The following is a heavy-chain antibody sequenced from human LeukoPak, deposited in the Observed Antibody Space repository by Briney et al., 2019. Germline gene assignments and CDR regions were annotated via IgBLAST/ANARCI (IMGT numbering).Heavy chain of an antibody. CDR1: GFTFSTYV. CDR2: ISVGAEYI. D-gene: IGHD3-3*01. Sequence: PRGSLRLSCAASGFTFSTYVMNWFRQAPGKGLEWVSTISVGAEYIFYAASVKGRFTISRDDSNNALYLQMHSLRAEDTALYYCASGPPFLKYFEYWGQGTLVTVSS. V-gene: IGHV3-23*01. CDR3: ASGPPFLKYFEY. J-gene: IGHJ4*02.